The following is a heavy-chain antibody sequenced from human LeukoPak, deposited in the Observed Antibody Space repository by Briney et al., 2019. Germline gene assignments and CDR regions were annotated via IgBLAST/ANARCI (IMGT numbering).Heavy chain of an antibody. CDR3: ANSLPKYYDFWSGYYGHFDY. V-gene: IGHV3-21*01. D-gene: IGHD3-3*01. J-gene: IGHJ4*02. CDR2: ISSSSYI. Sequence: GGSLRLSCAASGFTFSSYSMNWVRQAPGKGLEWVSSISSSSYIYYADSVKGRFTISRDNAKNSLYLQMNSLRAEDTAVYYCANSLPKYYDFWSGYYGHFDYWGQGTLVTVSS. CDR1: GFTFSSYS.